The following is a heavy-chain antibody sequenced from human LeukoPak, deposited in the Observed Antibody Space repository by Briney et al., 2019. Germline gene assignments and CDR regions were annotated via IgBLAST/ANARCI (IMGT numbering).Heavy chain of an antibody. J-gene: IGHJ4*02. D-gene: IGHD6-19*01. V-gene: IGHV3-30*02. CDR2: IRYDGSNK. CDR1: GFTFSSYG. CDR3: AKDSYSSGWYGYFDY. Sequence: QPGRSLRLSCAASGFTFSSYGMHWVRQAPGKGLEWVAFIRYDGSNKNYADSVKGRFTISRDNSKNTLYLQMNSLRAEDTAVYYCAKDSYSSGWYGYFDYWGQGTLVTVSS.